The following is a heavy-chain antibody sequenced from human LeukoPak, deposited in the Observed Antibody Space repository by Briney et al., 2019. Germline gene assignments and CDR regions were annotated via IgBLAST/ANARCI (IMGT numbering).Heavy chain of an antibody. CDR3: ARTRGAAGDYYDSSGYYGY. CDR1: GGSISSSSYY. Sequence: SETLSLTCTVSGGSISSSSYYWGWIRQPPGKGLEWIGSIYYSGSTYYNPSLKSRVTISVDTSKNQFSLKLSSVTAADTAVYYCARTRGAAGDYYDSSGYYGYWGQGTLVTVSS. J-gene: IGHJ4*02. V-gene: IGHV4-39*07. D-gene: IGHD3-22*01. CDR2: IYYSGST.